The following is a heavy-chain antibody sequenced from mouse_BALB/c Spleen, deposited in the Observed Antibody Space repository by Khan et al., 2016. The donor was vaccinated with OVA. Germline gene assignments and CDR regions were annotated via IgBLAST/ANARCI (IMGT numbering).Heavy chain of an antibody. V-gene: IGHV2-9*02. Sequence: VQLKESGPGLVAPSQSLSITCTVSGFSLTSYGVHWVRQPPGKGLEWLGVIWAGGSTTYNSALMSRLSISRDKSKSQVFLKMNSLQTGDTATYYCARGDGYYEDAMDYWGQGTSVTVSS. CDR1: GFSLTSYG. J-gene: IGHJ4*01. D-gene: IGHD2-3*01. CDR2: IWAGGST. CDR3: ARGDGYYEDAMDY.